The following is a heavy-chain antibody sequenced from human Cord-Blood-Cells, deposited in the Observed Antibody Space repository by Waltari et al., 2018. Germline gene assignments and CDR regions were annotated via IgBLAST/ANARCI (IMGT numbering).Heavy chain of an antibody. CDR2: ISYDGSNK. CDR3: AGAPGDY. CDR1: GFTFRSYA. Sequence: QVQLVESGGGVVQPGRSLRLSCAASGFTFRSYAMHWVRQAPGKGLEWVAVISYDGSNKYYADSVKGRFTISRDNSKNTLYLQMNSLRAEDTAVYYCAGAPGDYWGQGTLVTVSS. D-gene: IGHD7-27*01. J-gene: IGHJ4*02. V-gene: IGHV3-30-3*01.